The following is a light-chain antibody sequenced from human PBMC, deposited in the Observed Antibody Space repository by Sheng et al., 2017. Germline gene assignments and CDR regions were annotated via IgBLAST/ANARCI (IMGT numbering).Light chain of an antibody. J-gene: IGLJ1*01. V-gene: IGLV3-16*01. CDR1: ALPKKH. CDR3: LSLNV. CDR2: NDS. Sequence: SYELTQPPSVSVSLGQMARITCSGEALPKKHAYWYQQKPGQFPVLVMRNDSERPSGIPERFSGSTSGTIVTLTISGVQAEDEADYSCLSLNVFGTGTKVTVL.